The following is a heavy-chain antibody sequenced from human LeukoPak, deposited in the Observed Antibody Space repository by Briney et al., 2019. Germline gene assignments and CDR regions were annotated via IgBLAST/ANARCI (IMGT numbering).Heavy chain of an antibody. CDR2: INHSVST. V-gene: IGHV4-34*01. Sequence: SETLSLTRAVYGGSFSGYYWSWIRQPPGKGLEWIGEINHSVSTNYNPSLKSRVTISVDTSKNQLSLKLSSVTAADPAVYYRARHSTKLQWLVPPWFDPWGQGTLVTVSS. CDR3: ARHSTKLQWLVPPWFDP. J-gene: IGHJ5*02. D-gene: IGHD6-19*01. CDR1: GGSFSGYY.